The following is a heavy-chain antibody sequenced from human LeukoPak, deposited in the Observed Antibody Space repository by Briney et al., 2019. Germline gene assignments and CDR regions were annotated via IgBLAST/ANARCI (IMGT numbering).Heavy chain of an antibody. CDR2: IVLILGIA. J-gene: IGHJ6*02. CDR3: ARQLGLRDVPGYYGMDV. D-gene: IGHD5-12*01. CDR1: GGTFSSYA. Sequence: GASMKVSCKASGGTFSSYAISWVRQAPGQGLEWMGRIVLILGIANYAQKFQGRVTITADKSTSTAYMELSSLRSEDTAVYYCARQLGLRDVPGYYGMDVWGQGTTVTVSS. V-gene: IGHV1-69*04.